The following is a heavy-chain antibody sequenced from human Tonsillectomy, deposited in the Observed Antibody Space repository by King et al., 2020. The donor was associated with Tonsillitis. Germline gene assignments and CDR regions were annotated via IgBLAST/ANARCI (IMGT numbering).Heavy chain of an antibody. D-gene: IGHD1-26*01. CDR1: GFTFDDYA. CDR2: ISWNSGII. CDR3: SKDGGSYYGYFDL. J-gene: IGHJ2*01. V-gene: IGHV3-9*01. Sequence: VQLVESGGSLVQPGRSLRLSCAASGFTFDDYAMHWVRQAPGKGLEWVSGISWNSGIIGYADSVKGRFTISRDSAENSLYLQMNSLRAEDTALYYCSKDGGSYYGYFDLWGRGTLVTVSS.